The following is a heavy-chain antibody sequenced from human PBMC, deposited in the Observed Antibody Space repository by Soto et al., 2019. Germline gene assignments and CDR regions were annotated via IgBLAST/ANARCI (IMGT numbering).Heavy chain of an antibody. Sequence: ASVKVSCKAPRDTFTSYYNNWVRQAPGQGLEWMGVINPHGGSTAYAQKFKGRVTLTRDTSASTVYMEVSGLTSEDTAMYYCARSSGGNFGIIIEGTNWFAPWGQGTLVTVSS. D-gene: IGHD1-26*01. J-gene: IGHJ5*02. CDR2: INPHGGST. CDR1: RDTFTSYY. CDR3: ARSSGGNFGIIIEGTNWFAP. V-gene: IGHV1-46*01.